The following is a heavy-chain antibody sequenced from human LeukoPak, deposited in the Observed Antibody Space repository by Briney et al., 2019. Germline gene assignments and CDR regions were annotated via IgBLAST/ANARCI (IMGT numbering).Heavy chain of an antibody. D-gene: IGHD2-21*02. J-gene: IGHJ4*02. V-gene: IGHV3-30*18. CDR3: AKDRSLRLLDY. CDR2: ISFDATNK. Sequence: PGGSLRLSCAASGFTFNSYAMHWVRQAPGKGLKWVAVISFDATNKYYADSVKGRFTISRDNSKNTLYLLMNGLRAEDTAVYYCAKDRSLRLLDYWGQGTLVTVSS. CDR1: GFTFNSYA.